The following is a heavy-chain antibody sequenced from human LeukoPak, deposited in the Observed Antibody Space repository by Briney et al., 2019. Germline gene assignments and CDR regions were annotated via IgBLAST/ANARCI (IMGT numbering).Heavy chain of an antibody. D-gene: IGHD1-26*01. CDR2: IYTSGST. Sequence: SETLSLTCTVSGGSISSYYWSWIRQPAGKGLEWIGRIYTSGSTNYNPSLKSRVTMSVDTSKNQFSLNLSSVTAADTAVYFCARDKEWVRHMDVWGKGTTVTVSS. CDR3: ARDKEWVRHMDV. J-gene: IGHJ6*03. V-gene: IGHV4-4*07. CDR1: GGSISSYY.